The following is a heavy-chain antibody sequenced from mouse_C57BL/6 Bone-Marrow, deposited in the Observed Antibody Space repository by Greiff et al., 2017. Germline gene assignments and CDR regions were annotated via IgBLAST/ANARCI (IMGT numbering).Heavy chain of an antibody. D-gene: IGHD1-1*01. J-gene: IGHJ4*01. CDR1: GYTFTSYG. CDR3: ARPLRSYAMDY. V-gene: IGHV1-81*01. Sequence: QVQLKQSGAELARPGASVKLSCKASGYTFTSYGISWVKQRTGQGLEWIGEIYPRSGNTYYNEKFKGQATLTADKSSSTAYMELRSLTSEDSAVYFCARPLRSYAMDYWGQGTSVTVSS. CDR2: IYPRSGNT.